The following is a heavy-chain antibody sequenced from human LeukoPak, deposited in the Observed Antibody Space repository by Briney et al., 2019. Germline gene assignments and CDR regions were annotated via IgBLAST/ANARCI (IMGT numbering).Heavy chain of an antibody. V-gene: IGHV3-23*01. CDR1: GFSCSTRV. CDR3: ARDRRPARTYSGLFDY. CDR2: ISGNDEST. J-gene: IGHJ4*02. Sequence: PGGSLRLSCAASGFSCSTRVMSWVRQAPGKGLEWVSAISGNDESTFYADSVKGRFTISRDNSRNTLYLQLSSLSAEDSAIYYCARDRRPARTYSGLFDYWGQGTLVTVSS. D-gene: IGHD5-12*01.